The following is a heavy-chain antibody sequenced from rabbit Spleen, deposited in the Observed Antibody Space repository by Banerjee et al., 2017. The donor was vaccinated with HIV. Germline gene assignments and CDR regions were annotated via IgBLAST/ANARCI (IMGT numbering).Heavy chain of an antibody. CDR1: GFSFSSSYW. V-gene: IGHV1S45*01. J-gene: IGHJ4*01. Sequence: QQQLEESGGDLVKPEGSLTLTCTASGFSFSSSYWICWVRQAPGKGLEWIACIYAGSSGSTWYASWAKGRFTISETSSTTVTLQMTSLTAADTATYFCARDLVGVIGWNFYLWGQGTLVTVS. CDR2: IYAGSSGST. CDR3: ARDLVGVIGWNFYL. D-gene: IGHD1-1*01.